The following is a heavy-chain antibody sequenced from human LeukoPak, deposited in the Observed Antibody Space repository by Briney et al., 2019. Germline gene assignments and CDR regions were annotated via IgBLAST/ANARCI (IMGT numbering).Heavy chain of an antibody. CDR3: ARDQVGIFDY. CDR1: GFTFTSYW. Sequence: GGSLRLSCAASGFTFTSYWMSWVRQAPGKGLEWVANIDQDGSEKNYVDSVKGRFTISRDSAKNSLYLQLNSLRAEDTAVYYCARDQVGIFDYWGQGTLVTVSS. J-gene: IGHJ4*02. CDR2: IDQDGSEK. V-gene: IGHV3-7*01. D-gene: IGHD1-26*01.